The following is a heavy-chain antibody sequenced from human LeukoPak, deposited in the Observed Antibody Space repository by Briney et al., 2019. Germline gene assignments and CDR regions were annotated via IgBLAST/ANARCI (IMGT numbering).Heavy chain of an antibody. J-gene: IGHJ4*02. Sequence: ASVKVSCKVSGYTLTELSMQWMRQAPGKGLEWMGGFNPEDGETIYAQKFQGRGTMTEDTSTDTAYMELSRLRSEETAVYYCAILYSGSYYFDYWGQGTLVTVSS. CDR1: GYTLTELS. CDR3: AILYSGSYYFDY. V-gene: IGHV1-24*01. D-gene: IGHD1-26*01. CDR2: FNPEDGET.